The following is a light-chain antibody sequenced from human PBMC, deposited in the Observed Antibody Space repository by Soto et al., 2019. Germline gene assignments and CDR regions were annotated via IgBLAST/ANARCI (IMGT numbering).Light chain of an antibody. CDR1: QSVRSNY. J-gene: IGKJ2*01. Sequence: EIVLTQSPGTLSLSPEERATLSCRASQSVRSNYLAWYQQKPGQAPRLLIYGASSRATGIPDRFSGTGSGTDFTLTISRLEPEDFEVYYCQQYGGSTYTFGQGTKLEIK. CDR2: GAS. CDR3: QQYGGSTYT. V-gene: IGKV3-20*01.